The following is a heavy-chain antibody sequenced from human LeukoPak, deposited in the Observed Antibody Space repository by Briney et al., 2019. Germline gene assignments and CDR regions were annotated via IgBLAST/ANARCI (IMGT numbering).Heavy chain of an antibody. V-gene: IGHV4-39*01. D-gene: IGHD3-22*01. CDR1: GGSISNSNSYY. CDR3: ASKSSGYYWGVFDY. J-gene: IGHJ4*02. CDR2: IYYSGST. Sequence: SETLSLTYTVSGGSISNSNSYYWGWIRQPPGKGLEWIGSIYYSGSTYYNPSLKSRVTISVDTSKNQFSLKVNSVTAADTSVYYCASKSSGYYWGVFDYWGQGALVTVSS.